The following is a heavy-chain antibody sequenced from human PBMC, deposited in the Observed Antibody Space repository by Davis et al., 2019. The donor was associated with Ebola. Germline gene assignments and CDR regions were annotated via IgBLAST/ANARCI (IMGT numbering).Heavy chain of an antibody. V-gene: IGHV3-7*03. Sequence: GGSLRLSCAASGFTFRNYWMTWVRQASGKGLECVAILNPEGIETYYVDSVKGRFTISRDNAKNSLYLQMNSLRVEDTATYYCARDPLAGAFDIWGQGTMVTVSS. CDR2: LNPEGIET. CDR1: GFTFRNYW. CDR3: ARDPLAGAFDI. J-gene: IGHJ3*02.